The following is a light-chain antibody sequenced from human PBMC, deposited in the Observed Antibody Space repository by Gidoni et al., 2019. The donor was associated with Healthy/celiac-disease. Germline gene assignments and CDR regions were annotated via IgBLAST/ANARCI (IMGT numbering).Light chain of an antibody. Sequence: QSVLTQPPPVSGAPGQRVTISCTGSSSNIGAGYDVPWYQQLPGTAPKLLIYGNCNRPSGVPDRFSGSKSGTSASLAITGLQSEDEADYYCQSYDSSLSAVVFGGGTKLTVL. CDR3: QSYDSSLSAVV. V-gene: IGLV1-40*01. J-gene: IGLJ2*01. CDR1: SSNIGAGYD. CDR2: GNC.